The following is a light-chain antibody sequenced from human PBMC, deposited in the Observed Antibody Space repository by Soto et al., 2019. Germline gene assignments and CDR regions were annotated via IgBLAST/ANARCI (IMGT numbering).Light chain of an antibody. CDR1: SSNIGAGYN. CDR3: QSYDSSLSGWV. J-gene: IGLJ3*02. V-gene: IGLV1-40*01. CDR2: GNS. Sequence: QSVLPQPPSVSGAPGQRVTISCTGSSSNIGAGYNVHWYQQLPGTAPKLLIFGNSNRPSGVPDRFSGSKSGTSASLAITGLKAEYEAEYYCQSYDSSLSGWVFGGGTKLTVL.